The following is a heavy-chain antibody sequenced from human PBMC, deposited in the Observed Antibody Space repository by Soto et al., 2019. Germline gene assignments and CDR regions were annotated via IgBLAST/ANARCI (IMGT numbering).Heavy chain of an antibody. Sequence: QVQLQESGPGLVKPSQTLSLTCTVSGGSISSGDYYWSWIRQPPGKGLEWIGYIYYSGSTYYNPSLKSRVTTSLDTSKNQFSLKLSSVTAADTAVYYCARVADCSGGRCYFSVDYWGQGTLVTVSS. CDR3: ARVADCSGGRCYFSVDY. V-gene: IGHV4-30-4*01. CDR2: IYYSGST. CDR1: GGSISSGDYY. D-gene: IGHD2-15*01. J-gene: IGHJ4*02.